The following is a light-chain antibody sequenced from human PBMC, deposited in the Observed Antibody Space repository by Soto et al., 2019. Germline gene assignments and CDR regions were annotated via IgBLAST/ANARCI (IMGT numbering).Light chain of an antibody. CDR1: QTVSSSY. Sequence: ILLTQSPGTLSLSPGERATLSCRASQTVSSSYLAWYQQKPGQAPRLLLYGASTRAAGIPDRFSGSGSCTDLTLTISRLEPEDYAVYYCQQYGRSPPVKFGQGTKVDIK. V-gene: IGKV3-20*01. CDR2: GAS. J-gene: IGKJ1*01. CDR3: QQYGRSPPVK.